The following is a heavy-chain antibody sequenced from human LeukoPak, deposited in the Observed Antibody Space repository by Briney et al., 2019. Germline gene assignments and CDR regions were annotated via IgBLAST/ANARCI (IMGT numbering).Heavy chain of an antibody. CDR2: ISGSGDRT. CDR3: AKTDYDILTGPLVL. V-gene: IGHV3-23*01. Sequence: GGSLRLSCAASGFTFSNYWMHWVRQAPGKGLEWVSGISGSGDRTYYADSVKGRFTISRDNSKITLYLQMNSLRAEDTAVYYCAKTDYDILTGPLVLWGQGTLVTVSS. D-gene: IGHD3-9*01. J-gene: IGHJ4*02. CDR1: GFTFSNYW.